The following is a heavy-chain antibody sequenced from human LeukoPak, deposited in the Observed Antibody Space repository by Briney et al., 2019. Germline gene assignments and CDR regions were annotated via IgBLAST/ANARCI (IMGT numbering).Heavy chain of an antibody. V-gene: IGHV4-39*07. J-gene: IGHJ3*02. CDR2: IYYSGST. D-gene: IGHD2-2*01. CDR1: GGSISSSSYY. Sequence: SETLSLTCTVSGGSISSSSYYWGWIRQPPGKGLEWIGSIYYSGSTNYNPSLKSRVTMSVDTSKNQFSLKLSSVTAADTAVYYCARDPIRRYRHLDAFDIWGQGTMVTVST. CDR3: ARDPIRRYRHLDAFDI.